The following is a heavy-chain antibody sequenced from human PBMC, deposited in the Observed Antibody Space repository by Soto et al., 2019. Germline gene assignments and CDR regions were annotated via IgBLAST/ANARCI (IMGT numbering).Heavy chain of an antibody. CDR3: AKTKYYDILTGPQFDY. V-gene: IGHV3-30*18. D-gene: IGHD3-9*01. Sequence: QVQLVESGGGVVQPGRSLRLSCAASGFTFSSYGMHWVRQAPGKGLEWVAVISYDGSNKYYADSVKGRFTISRDNSKNTLYLQMNSLSAEDTAVYYCAKTKYYDILTGPQFDYWGQGTLVTVSS. CDR1: GFTFSSYG. CDR2: ISYDGSNK. J-gene: IGHJ4*02.